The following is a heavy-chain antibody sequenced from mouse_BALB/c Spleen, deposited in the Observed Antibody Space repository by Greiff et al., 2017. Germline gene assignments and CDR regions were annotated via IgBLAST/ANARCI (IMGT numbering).Heavy chain of an antibody. Sequence: EVQLQQSGAELVRSGASVKLSCTASGFNIKDYYMHWVKQRPEQGLEWIGWIDPENGDTEYAPKFQGKATMTADTSSNTAYLQLSSLTSEDTAVYYCAREGVYYGYENAMDYWGQGTSVTVSS. J-gene: IGHJ4*01. CDR1: GFNIKDYY. V-gene: IGHV14-4*02. CDR2: IDPENGDT. CDR3: AREGVYYGYENAMDY. D-gene: IGHD1-2*01.